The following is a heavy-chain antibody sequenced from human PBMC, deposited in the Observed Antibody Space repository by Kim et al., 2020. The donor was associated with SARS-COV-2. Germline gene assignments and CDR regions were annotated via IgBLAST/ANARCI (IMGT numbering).Heavy chain of an antibody. Sequence: ADAVKGRLTSSRDNSQNTLYLQMNSLRAEDTAVYYCAKGPYGSGNYYSDYWGQGTLVTVSS. D-gene: IGHD3-10*01. J-gene: IGHJ4*02. CDR3: AKGPYGSGNYYSDY. V-gene: IGHV3-23*03.